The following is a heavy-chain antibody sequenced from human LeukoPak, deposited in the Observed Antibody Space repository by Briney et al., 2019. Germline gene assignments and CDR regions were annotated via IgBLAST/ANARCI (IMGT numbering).Heavy chain of an antibody. J-gene: IGHJ6*02. CDR2: TSAYNGNT. V-gene: IGHV1-18*01. CDR3: ARDRPSIFGVVLLDV. D-gene: IGHD3-3*01. Sequence: ASVKVSCKASGYTFTSYGISWVRQAPGQGLEWMGWTSAYNGNTNYAQKLQGRVTMTTDTSTSTAYMELRSLRSDDTAVYYCARDRPSIFGVVLLDVWGQGTTVTVSS. CDR1: GYTFTSYG.